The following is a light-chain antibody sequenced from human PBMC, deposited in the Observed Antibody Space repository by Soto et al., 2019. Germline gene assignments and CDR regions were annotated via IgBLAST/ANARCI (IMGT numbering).Light chain of an antibody. V-gene: IGKV1-5*03. Sequence: DIQMTQSPSALSASVGGRVTITCRASESISSWLAWYQQKPGKAPKLLIYKASSLESGVPSRFSGSGSGTEFTLTISSLQPDDFATFYCQQYSSYPYTFGQGTKLEIK. CDR1: ESISSW. CDR3: QQYSSYPYT. CDR2: KAS. J-gene: IGKJ2*01.